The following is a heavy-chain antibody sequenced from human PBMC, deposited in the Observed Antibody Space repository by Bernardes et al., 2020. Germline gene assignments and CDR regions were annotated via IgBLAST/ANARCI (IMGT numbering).Heavy chain of an antibody. D-gene: IGHD2-15*01. CDR1: GFIFSSYA. Sequence: GGSLRLSRAASGFIFSSYAMSWVRQAPGKGLEWVSAIRGGGDSTHYADSVKGRFTISRDNSKSTLYLQMNSLRAEDTAVYYCVKGYCSGGTCYSGWFDHWGQGTLVTVSS. J-gene: IGHJ5*02. CDR3: VKGYCSGGTCYSGWFDH. V-gene: IGHV3-23*01. CDR2: IRGGGDST.